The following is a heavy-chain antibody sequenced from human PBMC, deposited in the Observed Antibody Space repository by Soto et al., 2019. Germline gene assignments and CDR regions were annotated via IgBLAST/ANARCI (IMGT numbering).Heavy chain of an antibody. Sequence: ITLNESGPTVVKPAETLTLTCTFSGFSLTTSGVGVGWIRQSPGKAPEWLAIIYWDDDKRYSASLKSRLTITKDTSKNQVVLTMASVDPADTATYYCAHRILRTVFGLVTTPAIYFAFWGQGTPVVVSS. CDR2: IYWDDDK. CDR3: AHRILRTVFGLVTTPAIYFAF. V-gene: IGHV2-5*02. D-gene: IGHD3-3*01. J-gene: IGHJ4*02. CDR1: GFSLTTSGVG.